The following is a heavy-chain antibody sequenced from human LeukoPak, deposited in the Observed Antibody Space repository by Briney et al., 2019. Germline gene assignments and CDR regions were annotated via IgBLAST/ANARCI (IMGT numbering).Heavy chain of an antibody. CDR3: ARAISGGYADY. J-gene: IGHJ4*02. CDR2: ISSSSSYI. Sequence: TGGSLRLSCAASGLPFSNYNMNWVRQAPGKGLEWVSSISSSSSYIYYADSVKGRFTISRDNAKNSLYLQMNSLRAEDTAVHYCARAISGGYADYWGQGILVTVSS. V-gene: IGHV3-21*01. CDR1: GLPFSNYN. D-gene: IGHD1-26*01.